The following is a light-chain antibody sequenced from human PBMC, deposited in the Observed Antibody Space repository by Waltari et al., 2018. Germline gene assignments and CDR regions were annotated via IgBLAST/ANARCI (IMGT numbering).Light chain of an antibody. CDR3: QQYSTSQWT. Sequence: DVVMTQSPDSLAVSLGERATINCTASQSVLSNSNNKNYLAWYQQRVGHAPKLLIYWSSTRDFGVPERFSGHGSGTDFSLTINSLQAEDVAIYFCQQYSTSQWTFGQGTKVEI. J-gene: IGKJ1*01. CDR1: QSVLSNSNNKNY. V-gene: IGKV4-1*01. CDR2: WSS.